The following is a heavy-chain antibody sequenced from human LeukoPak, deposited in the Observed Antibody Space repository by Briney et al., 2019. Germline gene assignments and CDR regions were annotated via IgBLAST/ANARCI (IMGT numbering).Heavy chain of an antibody. J-gene: IGHJ4*02. CDR2: IYTSGST. CDR1: GGSISSGSYY. Sequence: PSQTLSLTCTVSGGSISSGSYYWSWIRQPAGKGLEWIGRIYTSGSTNYNPSLKSRVTISVDTSKNQFSLELSSVTAADTAVYYCARDGGATLYWGQGTLVTVSS. V-gene: IGHV4-61*02. D-gene: IGHD1-26*01. CDR3: ARDGGATLY.